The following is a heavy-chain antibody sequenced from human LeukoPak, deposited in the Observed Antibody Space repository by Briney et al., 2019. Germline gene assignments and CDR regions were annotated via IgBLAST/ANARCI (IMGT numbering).Heavy chain of an antibody. CDR2: IVVARGNT. CDR3: AAIRSYLVY. V-gene: IGHV1-58*02. CDR1: GYTFSDYD. D-gene: IGHD3-10*01. Sequence: SVKVSCKTSGYTFSDYDIHWVRQAPGQRLEWIGWIVVARGNTNYAQKFQERVTITRDMSTSTAYMELSSVRSEDTAVYYCAAIRSYLVYWGQGTLVTVSS. J-gene: IGHJ4*02.